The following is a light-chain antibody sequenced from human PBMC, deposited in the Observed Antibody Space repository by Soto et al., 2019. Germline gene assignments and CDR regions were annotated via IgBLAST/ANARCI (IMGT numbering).Light chain of an antibody. Sequence: EVVLTQSPVTLSLCPGERATLSCRASQSVSSSYLAWYQQKPGQAPRLLIYGASSRATGIPDRFSGSGSGTDFTLTISRLEPEDFAVYYCQQYGSSPRTFGQGTKVDIK. CDR3: QQYGSSPRT. CDR1: QSVSSSY. CDR2: GAS. J-gene: IGKJ1*01. V-gene: IGKV3-20*01.